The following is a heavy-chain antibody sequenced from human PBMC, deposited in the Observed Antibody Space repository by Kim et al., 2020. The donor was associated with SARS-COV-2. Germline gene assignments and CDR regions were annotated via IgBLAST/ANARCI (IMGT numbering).Heavy chain of an antibody. CDR3: AREDIAVAGLGGMDV. D-gene: IGHD6-19*01. V-gene: IGHV6-1*01. Sequence: VSVKSRITITPDTSKNQFSLQLNSVTPEDTAVYYCAREDIAVAGLGGMDVWGQGTTVTVSS. J-gene: IGHJ6*02.